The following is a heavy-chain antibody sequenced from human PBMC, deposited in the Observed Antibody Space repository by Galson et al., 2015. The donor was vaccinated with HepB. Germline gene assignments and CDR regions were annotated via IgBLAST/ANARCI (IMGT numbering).Heavy chain of an antibody. CDR1: GFTFDDYA. CDR2: ISWNSGGI. J-gene: IGHJ3*02. Sequence: SLRLSCAASGFTFDDYAMHWARQAPGKGLEWVSGISWNSGGIAYADSVKGRFTISRDNAKNSLYLQMNSLRAEDTAFYYCARLLWFGESYDAFDIWGQGTMVTVSS. CDR3: ARLLWFGESYDAFDI. V-gene: IGHV3-9*01. D-gene: IGHD3-10*01.